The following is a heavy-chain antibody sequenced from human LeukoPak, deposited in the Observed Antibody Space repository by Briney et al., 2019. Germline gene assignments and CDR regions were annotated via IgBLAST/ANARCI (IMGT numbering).Heavy chain of an antibody. V-gene: IGHV3-30*03. J-gene: IGHJ4*02. CDR2: ISYDGSNK. Sequence: GGSLRLSCAASGFTFSSYAMSWVRQAPGKGLEWVAVISYDGSNKYYADSVKGRFTISRDNSKNTLYLQMNSLRAEDTAVYYCARWHCSRTSCHVDYWGQGTLVTVSS. CDR1: GFTFSSYA. CDR3: ARWHCSRTSCHVDY. D-gene: IGHD2-2*01.